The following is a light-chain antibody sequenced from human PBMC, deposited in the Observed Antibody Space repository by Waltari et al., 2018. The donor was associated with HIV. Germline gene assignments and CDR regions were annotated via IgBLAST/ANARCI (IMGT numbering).Light chain of an antibody. J-gene: IGLJ2*01. CDR2: NDS. Sequence: SYDLTQPPSVSVSPGQTAWITCSGDALAKQHGYWYQQKPGQAPGLVIYNDSERPSGIPERFSGSSSETTVTLTISGVQAEDEADYYCQSKDSSATYPVFGGGTRLTVL. CDR3: QSKDSSATYPV. V-gene: IGLV3-25*03. CDR1: ALAKQH.